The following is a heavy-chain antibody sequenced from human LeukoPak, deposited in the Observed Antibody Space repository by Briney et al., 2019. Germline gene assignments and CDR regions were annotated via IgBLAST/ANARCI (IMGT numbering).Heavy chain of an antibody. D-gene: IGHD3-16*02. J-gene: IGHJ4*02. CDR3: AHSLITFGGVIVIFDC. Sequence: SGPTLLKPTQTLTLTCTFSGFSLSTSGVGVGWIRQPPGKALEWLAVIYWDDDKRYSASLKSRLTITKDTSKNQVVLTMTNMDPVDTATYYCAHSLITFGGVIVIFDCWGQGTLVTVSS. CDR1: GFSLSTSGVG. V-gene: IGHV2-5*02. CDR2: IYWDDDK.